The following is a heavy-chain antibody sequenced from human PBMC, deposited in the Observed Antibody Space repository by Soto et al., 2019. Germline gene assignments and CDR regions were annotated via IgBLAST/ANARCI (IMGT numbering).Heavy chain of an antibody. CDR2: ISGSGGST. CDR3: GKDGALLWFGELPHFDY. V-gene: IGHV3-23*01. CDR1: GFTFSSYA. J-gene: IGHJ4*02. D-gene: IGHD3-10*01. Sequence: GGSLRLSCAASGFTFSSYAMSWVRQAPGKGLEWVSAISGSGGSTYYADSVKGRFTISRDNSKNTLYLQMNSLRAEDTAVYYCGKDGALLWFGELPHFDYWGQGTLVTVSS.